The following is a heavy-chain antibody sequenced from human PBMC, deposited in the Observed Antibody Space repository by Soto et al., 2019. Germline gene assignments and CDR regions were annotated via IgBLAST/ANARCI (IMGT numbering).Heavy chain of an antibody. CDR1: GGSISSYY. V-gene: IGHV4-59*01. CDR2: IYYSGST. D-gene: IGHD2-15*01. J-gene: IGHJ4*02. Sequence: SETLSLTCTVSGGSISSYYWSWIRQPPGKGLEWIGYIYYSGSTNYNPSLKSRVTISVDTSKNQFSLKLSSVTAADTAVYYCARDGCSGGSCYPNYWGQGTLVTVSS. CDR3: ARDGCSGGSCYPNY.